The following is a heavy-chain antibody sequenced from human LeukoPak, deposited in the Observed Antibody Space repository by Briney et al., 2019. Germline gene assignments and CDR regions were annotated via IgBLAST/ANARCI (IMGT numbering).Heavy chain of an antibody. J-gene: IGHJ3*02. D-gene: IGHD1-26*01. Sequence: SVKVSCKAPGGTFSSYAISWVRQAPGQGLEWMGGIIPIFGTANYAQKFQGRVTITTDESTSTAYMKLSSLRSEDTAVYYCASSGVGAADAFDIWGQGTMVTVSS. CDR2: IIPIFGTA. V-gene: IGHV1-69*05. CDR3: ASSGVGAADAFDI. CDR1: GGTFSSYA.